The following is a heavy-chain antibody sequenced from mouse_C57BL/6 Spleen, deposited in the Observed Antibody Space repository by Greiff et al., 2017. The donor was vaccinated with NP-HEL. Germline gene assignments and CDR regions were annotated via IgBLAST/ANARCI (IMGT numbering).Heavy chain of an antibody. CDR2: IWSDGST. J-gene: IGHJ4*01. Sequence: VQRVESGPGLVAPSQSLSITCTVSGFSLTSYGVHWVRQPPGKGLEWLVVIWSDGSTTYNSAHKSRLSISKDNSKSQVFLKMNSLQTDDTAMYYCARQKSGYPGAMDYWGQGTSVTVSS. CDR1: GFSLTSYG. CDR3: ARQKSGYPGAMDY. V-gene: IGHV2-6-1*01. D-gene: IGHD2-2*01.